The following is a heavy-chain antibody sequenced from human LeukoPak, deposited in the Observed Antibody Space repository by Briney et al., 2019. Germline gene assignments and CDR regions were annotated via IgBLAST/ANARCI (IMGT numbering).Heavy chain of an antibody. D-gene: IGHD3-10*01. V-gene: IGHV3-21*01. Sequence: GGSLRLSSAASGFTFSSYSMNWVRQAPGKGLEWVSSISTSSSYIYYADSVKGRFTISRDNAKNSLYLQMNSLRAEDTAVYYCARDRTYGSGSYSFDYWGQGTLVTVSS. CDR1: GFTFSSYS. CDR3: ARDRTYGSGSYSFDY. J-gene: IGHJ4*02. CDR2: ISTSSSYI.